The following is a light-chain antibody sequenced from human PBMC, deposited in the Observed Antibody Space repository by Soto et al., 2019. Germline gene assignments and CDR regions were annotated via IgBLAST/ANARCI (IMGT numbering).Light chain of an antibody. V-gene: IGLV1-44*01. Sequence: QSALTQPPSASGTPGQRVTISCSGSSSNIGSFTVNWYQQLPGTAPKLLIYNNNQRPSGVPDRFSGSKSGTSASLAISGLQSEDEADYYCAAWDDSLNGRVFGTGTKLTVL. CDR1: SSNIGSFT. CDR2: NNN. CDR3: AAWDDSLNGRV. J-gene: IGLJ1*01.